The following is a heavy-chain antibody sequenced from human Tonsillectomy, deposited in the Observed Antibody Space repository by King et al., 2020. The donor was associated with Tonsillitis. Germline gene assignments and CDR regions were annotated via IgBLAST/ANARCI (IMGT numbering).Heavy chain of an antibody. J-gene: IGHJ4*02. D-gene: IGHD5-18*01. CDR2: INHSGST. CDR3: ARVRGYSAPGDY. V-gene: IGHV4-34*01. CDR1: GGSFSGYY. Sequence: VQLQQWGAGLLKPSETLSLTCAVYGGSFSGYYWSWIRQPPGKGLEWIGEINHSGSTNYNPSLKSRVTISVDTSKNQFSLKLSSVTAADTAVYYCARVRGYSAPGDYWGQGTLVTVSS.